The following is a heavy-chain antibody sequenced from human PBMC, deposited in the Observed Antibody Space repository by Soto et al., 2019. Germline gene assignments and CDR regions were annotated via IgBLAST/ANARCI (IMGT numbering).Heavy chain of an antibody. J-gene: IGHJ6*01. CDR3: AREGVGSTGYFGYYGLDV. CDR2: ISGSGGNT. CDR1: GFTFNTYS. Sequence: EVQLLESGGGLVQPGGSLRLSCAASGFTFNTYSMSWVRQAPGKGLEWVSAISGSGGNTFYADSVKGRFTISRDNSKNTLYLQMNTLRAEDTAVYYCAREGVGSTGYFGYYGLDVW. D-gene: IGHD3-9*01. V-gene: IGHV3-23*01.